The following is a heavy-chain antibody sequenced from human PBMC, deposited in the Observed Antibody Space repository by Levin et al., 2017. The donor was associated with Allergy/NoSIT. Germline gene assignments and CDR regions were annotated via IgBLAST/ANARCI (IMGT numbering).Heavy chain of an antibody. V-gene: IGHV1-18*01. Sequence: PGASVKVSCKTSGYTFTGYYVNWVRQAPGEGLEWMGHFSAYNDDAKYAQKFQGRVTMTADTSTTTAYMELRSLRSDDTALYYCAITAGPTDFDFWGQGTLVSVSS. J-gene: IGHJ4*02. CDR1: GYTFTGYY. CDR3: AITAGPTDFDF. CDR2: FSAYNDDA. D-gene: IGHD6-13*01.